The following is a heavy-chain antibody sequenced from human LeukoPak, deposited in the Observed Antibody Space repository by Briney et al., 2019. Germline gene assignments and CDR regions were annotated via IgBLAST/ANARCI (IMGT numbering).Heavy chain of an antibody. CDR2: INHSGST. Sequence: SETLSLTCAVYGGSFSGYYWSWIRQPPGKGLEWIGEINHSGSTNYNPSLKSRVTISVDTSKNQFSLKLSSVTAADTAVYYCARLSLGYYDSSGYSDWGQGTLVTVSS. D-gene: IGHD3-22*01. CDR1: GGSFSGYY. J-gene: IGHJ4*02. V-gene: IGHV4-34*01. CDR3: ARLSLGYYDSSGYSD.